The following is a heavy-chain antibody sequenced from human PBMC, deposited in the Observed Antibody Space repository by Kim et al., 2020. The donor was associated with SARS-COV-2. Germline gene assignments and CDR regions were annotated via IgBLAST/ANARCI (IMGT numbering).Heavy chain of an antibody. V-gene: IGHV3-30*18. CDR2: ISYDGSNK. J-gene: IGHJ6*02. D-gene: IGHD6-19*01. CDR1: GFTFSSYG. Sequence: GGSLRLSCAASGFTFSSYGMHWVRQAPGKGLEWVAVISYDGSNKYYADSVKGRFTISRDNSKNTLYLQMNSLRAEDTAVYYCAKDRRATVAGTFSYYYYGMDVWGQGTTVTVSS. CDR3: AKDRRATVAGTFSYYYYGMDV.